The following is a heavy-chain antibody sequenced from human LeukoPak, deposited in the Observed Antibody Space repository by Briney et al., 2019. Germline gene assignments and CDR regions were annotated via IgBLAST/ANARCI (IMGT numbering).Heavy chain of an antibody. J-gene: IGHJ4*02. CDR1: RSTFSDYY. CDR2: ISNSGSVI. Sequence: GGSLRLSCAASRSTFSDYYMTWIRQAPGKGLEWVSYISNSGSVIYYADSVKGRFTISRDNAKNSLYLQMNSLRAEDTAVYYCARGDRYYDSSGYLFDYWGQGTLVTVSS. CDR3: ARGDRYYDSSGYLFDY. V-gene: IGHV3-11*01. D-gene: IGHD3-22*01.